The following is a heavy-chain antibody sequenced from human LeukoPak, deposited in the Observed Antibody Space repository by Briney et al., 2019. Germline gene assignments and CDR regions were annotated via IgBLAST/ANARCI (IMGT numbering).Heavy chain of an antibody. V-gene: IGHV3-23*01. J-gene: IGHJ5*02. CDR1: GFNFRDYA. CDR2: ISGSGSRT. Sequence: GGSLRLSCAGSGFNFRDYAISWVRQAPGKGLEWVSVISGSGSRTSYADSVKGRFTISRDNSRNTLYLEMKNLRVEDTAVYYCAGDGIPYDDSGYSNWFDPWGQGTLVTVSS. D-gene: IGHD3-22*01. CDR3: AGDGIPYDDSGYSNWFDP.